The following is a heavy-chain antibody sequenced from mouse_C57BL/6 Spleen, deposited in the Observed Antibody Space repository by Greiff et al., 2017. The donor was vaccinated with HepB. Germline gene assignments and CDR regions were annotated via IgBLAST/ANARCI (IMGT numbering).Heavy chain of an antibody. V-gene: IGHV1-59*01. CDR2: IDPSDSYT. CDR3: ARITTVGADY. J-gene: IGHJ2*01. Sequence: QVQLQQPGAELVRPGTSVKLSCKASGYTFTSYWMHWVKQRPGQGLEWIGVIDPSDSYTNYNQKFKGKATLTVDTSSSTAYMQLSSLTSEDSAVYYCARITTVGADYWGQGTTLTVSS. D-gene: IGHD1-1*01. CDR1: GYTFTSYW.